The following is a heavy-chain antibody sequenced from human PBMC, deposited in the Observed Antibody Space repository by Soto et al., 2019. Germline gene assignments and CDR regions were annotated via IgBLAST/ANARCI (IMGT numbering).Heavy chain of an antibody. CDR3: AILISMVRGVPFDY. Sequence: PGGSLRLSCAASGFGFTFSSYWMNWVRQAPGKGLEWVANIKQDGREKYYVDSVKGRFTISRDNAKNSLYLQMNSLRAEDTAVYYCAILISMVRGVPFDYWGQGTLVTVSS. J-gene: IGHJ4*02. D-gene: IGHD3-10*01. CDR1: GFGFTFSSYW. CDR2: IKQDGREK. V-gene: IGHV3-7*01.